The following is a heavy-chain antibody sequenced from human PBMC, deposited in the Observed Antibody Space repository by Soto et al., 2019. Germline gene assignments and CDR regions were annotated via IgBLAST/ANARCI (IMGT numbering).Heavy chain of an antibody. CDR2: ISYSGST. CDR1: GDSNSSYY. CDR3: ARWWSGSRQGFDP. V-gene: IGHV4-59*01. Sequence: PSETLSLTCTVSGDSNSSYYWSWIRQSPGKGLEWIGYISYSGSTTYNPSLKSRVTISLHTSNNQFSLTLDSVTAADTAVYYCARWWSGSRQGFDPWGQGTLVTVSS. J-gene: IGHJ5*02. D-gene: IGHD3-3*01.